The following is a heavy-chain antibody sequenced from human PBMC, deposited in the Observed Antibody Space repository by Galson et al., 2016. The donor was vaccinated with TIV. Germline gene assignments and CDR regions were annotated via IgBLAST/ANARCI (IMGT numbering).Heavy chain of an antibody. CDR1: GGTFNSCT. Sequence: SVKVSCKASGGTFNSCTISWVRQAPGQGLEWKGTIVPTLGITNYAQKFQGRVTITADKSTTTAYMELSSLRSEDTAMYYCARLDTSSWYGYFQYWGQGTLVTVSS. CDR3: ARLDTSSWYGYFQY. D-gene: IGHD6-13*01. J-gene: IGHJ1*01. CDR2: IVPTLGIT. V-gene: IGHV1-69*02.